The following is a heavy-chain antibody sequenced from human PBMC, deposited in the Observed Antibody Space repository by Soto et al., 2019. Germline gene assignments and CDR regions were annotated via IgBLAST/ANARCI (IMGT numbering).Heavy chain of an antibody. CDR3: ARAPNYYDSSGYLFDY. V-gene: IGHV3-33*01. Sequence: GGSLRLSCAASGFTFSSYGMHRVRQAPGKGLEWVAVIWYDGSNKYYADSVKGRFTISRDNSKNTLYPQMNSLRAEDTAVYYCARAPNYYDSSGYLFDYWGQGTLVTVSS. CDR1: GFTFSSYG. CDR2: IWYDGSNK. D-gene: IGHD3-22*01. J-gene: IGHJ4*02.